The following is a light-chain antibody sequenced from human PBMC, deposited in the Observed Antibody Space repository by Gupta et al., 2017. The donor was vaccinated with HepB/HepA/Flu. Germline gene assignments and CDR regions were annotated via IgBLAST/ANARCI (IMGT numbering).Light chain of an antibody. CDR3: SSYTSSSTLLV. CDR2: DVS. J-gene: IGLJ2*01. V-gene: IGLV2-14*03. CDR1: SSDVGGYQD. Sequence: QSALTQPASVSGSPGQSITISCTGTSSDVGGYQDASWYQQHPGKAPKLMIYDVSNRPSGVSNRFSGSKSGNTASLTIXGXQAEDEXDYYCSSYTSSSTLLVFGGGTKLTVL.